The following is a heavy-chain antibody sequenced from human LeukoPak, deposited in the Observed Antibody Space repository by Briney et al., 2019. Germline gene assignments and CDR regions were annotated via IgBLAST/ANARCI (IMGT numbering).Heavy chain of an antibody. V-gene: IGHV4-39*07. CDR3: ARVHYGSGSYQVGYYYYMDV. Sequence: PSETLSLTCTVSGGSISSSSYYWGWIRQPPGKGLEWIGSIYYSGSTYYNPSLKSRVTISVDTSKNQFSLKLSSVTAADTAVYYCARVHYGSGSYQVGYYYYMDVWGKGTTVTISS. D-gene: IGHD3-10*01. J-gene: IGHJ6*03. CDR1: GGSISSSSYY. CDR2: IYYSGST.